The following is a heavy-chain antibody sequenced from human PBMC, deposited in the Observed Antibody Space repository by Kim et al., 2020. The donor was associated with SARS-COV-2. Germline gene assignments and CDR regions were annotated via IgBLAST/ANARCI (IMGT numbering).Heavy chain of an antibody. CDR2: IYHSGTT. D-gene: IGHD1-1*01. V-gene: IGHV4-4*08. J-gene: IGHJ3*01. CDR3: ARGANLNDPTAFDL. CDR1: GGPVRGHY. Sequence: SETLSLTCTVFGGPVRGHYWSWIRQSPEKGLDWIAYIYHSGTTDYNPSLKNRVTISLDMSKNQFFLNLDSVTAADTAGYFCARGANLNDPTAFDLWGQGT.